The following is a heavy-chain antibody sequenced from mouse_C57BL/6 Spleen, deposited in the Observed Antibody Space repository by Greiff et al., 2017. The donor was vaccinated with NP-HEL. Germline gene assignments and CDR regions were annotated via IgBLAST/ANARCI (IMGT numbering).Heavy chain of an antibody. Sequence: EVHLVESGGDLVKPGGSLKLSCAASGFTFSSYGMSWVRQTPDKRLEWVATISSGGSYTYYPDSVKGRFTISRDNAKNTLYLQMSSLKSEDTAMYYCARSGGGDYFDYWGQGTTLTVSS. V-gene: IGHV5-6*01. CDR2: ISSGGSYT. CDR3: ARSGGGDYFDY. D-gene: IGHD4-1*01. CDR1: GFTFSSYG. J-gene: IGHJ2*01.